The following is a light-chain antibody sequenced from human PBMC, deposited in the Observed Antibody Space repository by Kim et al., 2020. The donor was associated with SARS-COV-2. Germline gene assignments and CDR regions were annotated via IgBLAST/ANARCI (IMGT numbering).Light chain of an antibody. CDR3: EQSSGAPRT. CDR1: QSIGNY. Sequence: ASVGYRVTITCRASQSIGNYLNWYQQKPGKAPNLLIYAASTLESGVPSRFSGSGSGTDFTLSISSLQREDFATYYCEQSSGAPRTFGQGTKVDIK. V-gene: IGKV1-39*01. J-gene: IGKJ1*01. CDR2: AAS.